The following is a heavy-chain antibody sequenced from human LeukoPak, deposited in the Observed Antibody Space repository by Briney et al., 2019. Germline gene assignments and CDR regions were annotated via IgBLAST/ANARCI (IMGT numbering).Heavy chain of an antibody. CDR1: GHRFTNNW. J-gene: IGHJ3*02. V-gene: IGHV5-51*01. Sequence: GESLKISCKGSGHRFTNNWIGWVRQMPGKGLEWMGIIYPGDSDTRYSPPFQGQVTISADKSISTAYLQWSSLRASDTAMYYCAIEGYSYTDGFDIWGQGTMVTVSS. CDR2: IYPGDSDT. D-gene: IGHD5-18*01. CDR3: AIEGYSYTDGFDI.